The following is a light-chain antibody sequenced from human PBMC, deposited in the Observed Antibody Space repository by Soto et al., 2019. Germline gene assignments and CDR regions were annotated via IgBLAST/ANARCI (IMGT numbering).Light chain of an antibody. CDR3: AAWDDSLNGLYV. J-gene: IGLJ1*01. V-gene: IGLV1-44*01. Sequence: QSVLTQPPSASGTPGQSVTISCSGRSSNIGSNTVNWYQQLPGTAPKLLIYSNNQRPSGVPDRFSGSKSGTSASLAISGLQSEDEADYYCAAWDDSLNGLYVFGTGTKATVL. CDR1: SSNIGSNT. CDR2: SNN.